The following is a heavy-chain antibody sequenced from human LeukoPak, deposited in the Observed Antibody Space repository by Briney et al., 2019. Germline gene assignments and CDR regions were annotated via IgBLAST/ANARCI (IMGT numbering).Heavy chain of an antibody. CDR2: IYYSGST. CDR3: ARVNTRNWFDP. CDR1: GGSISSGGYY. J-gene: IGHJ5*02. D-gene: IGHD2-15*01. Sequence: SQTLSLTCTVSGGSISSGGYYWSWIRQHPGKGLEWIGYIYYSGSTYYNPPLKSRVTISVDTSKNQFSLKLSSVTAADTAVYYSARVNTRNWFDPWGQGTLVTVSS. V-gene: IGHV4-31*03.